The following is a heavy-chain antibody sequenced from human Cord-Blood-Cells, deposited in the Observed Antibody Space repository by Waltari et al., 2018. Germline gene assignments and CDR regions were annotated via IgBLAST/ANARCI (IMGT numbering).Heavy chain of an antibody. CDR3: ARGPTVVTPERGVFDY. D-gene: IGHD4-17*01. CDR2: IIPIFGTA. CDR1: GGTFSSYA. V-gene: IGHV1-69*06. J-gene: IGHJ4*02. Sequence: QVQLVQSGAEVKKPGSSVKVSCKASGGTFSSYAISWVRQAPGQGLEWMGWIIPIFGTANYAQKFQGRVTITADKATSTAYMERSSLRSEDTAVYYCARGPTVVTPERGVFDYWGQGTLVTVSS.